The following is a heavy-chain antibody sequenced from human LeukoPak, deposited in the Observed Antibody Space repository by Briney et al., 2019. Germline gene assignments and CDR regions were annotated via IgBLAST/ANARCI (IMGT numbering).Heavy chain of an antibody. CDR1: GGSITSHY. J-gene: IGHJ4*02. Sequence: SETLSLTCTVSGGSITSHYWSWIRQPPGKGLEWIGYIDHSGSTNYNPSLTGRVTISVDTSKNQFSLKLTYVTAADTAVYYCARDPSGYDYYFDYWGQGSLVTVSS. CDR3: ARDPSGYDYYFDY. V-gene: IGHV4-59*11. CDR2: IDHSGST. D-gene: IGHD5-12*01.